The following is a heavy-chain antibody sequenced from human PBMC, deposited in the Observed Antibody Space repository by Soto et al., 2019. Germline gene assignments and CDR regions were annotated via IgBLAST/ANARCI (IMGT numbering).Heavy chain of an antibody. CDR1: GFSLTTSGVG. V-gene: IGHV2-5*02. CDR3: AHRVLRTVFGLVTTTAIYFDV. J-gene: IGHJ4*02. CDR2: IYWDDDK. D-gene: IGHD3-3*01. Sequence: QITLNESGPTVVRPTETLTLTCRFSGFSLTTSGVGVGWIRQSPGKAPEWLALIYWDDDKRYSASLKSRLTITKDTSKNQVVLTVSDLDPTDTATYYCAHRVLRTVFGLVTTTAIYFDVWCQGTPVAGSS.